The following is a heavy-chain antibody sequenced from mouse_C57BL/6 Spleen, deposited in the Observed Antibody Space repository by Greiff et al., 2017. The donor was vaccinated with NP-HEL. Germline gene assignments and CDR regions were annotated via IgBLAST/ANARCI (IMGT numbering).Heavy chain of an antibody. Sequence: EVQLQQSGPELVKPGASVKIPCKASGYTFTDYNTDWVKQSHGKSLEWIGDLHPNNGGTISNQKFKVKATLIVAKSSSTAYMELRSLTSEDTAVFYCAVLRGVAYWGQGTRVTVSA. V-gene: IGHV1-18*01. CDR3: AVLRGVAY. J-gene: IGHJ3*01. CDR2: LHPNNGGT. CDR1: GYTFTDYN.